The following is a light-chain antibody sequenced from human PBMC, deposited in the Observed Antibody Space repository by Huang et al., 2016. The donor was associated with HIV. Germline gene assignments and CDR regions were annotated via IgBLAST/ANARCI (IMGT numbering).Light chain of an antibody. J-gene: IGKJ4*01. Sequence: EIVLTQSPATLSLSPGERATLSCRASQSITKDLAWYQHKPGQAPRLLIYDASTRATGIPGRFSGSGSGTDFTLTISSLEPEDFAVYYCQQRRNWLTFGGGTKVEIK. CDR3: QQRRNWLT. CDR2: DAS. CDR1: QSITKD. V-gene: IGKV3-11*01.